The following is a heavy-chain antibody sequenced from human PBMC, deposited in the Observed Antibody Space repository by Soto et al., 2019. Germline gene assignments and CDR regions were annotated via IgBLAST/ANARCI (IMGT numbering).Heavy chain of an antibody. Sequence: QVQLVESGGGVVQPGRSLRLSCAASGFTFSSYGMHWVRQAPGKGLEWVAVIWYDGSNKYYADSVKGRFTISRDNSKNPLYLQMNSLRAEDTAVYYCARVWCGELFLDYWGQGTLVTVSS. CDR2: IWYDGSNK. V-gene: IGHV3-33*01. J-gene: IGHJ4*02. D-gene: IGHD3-10*01. CDR1: GFTFSSYG. CDR3: ARVWCGELFLDY.